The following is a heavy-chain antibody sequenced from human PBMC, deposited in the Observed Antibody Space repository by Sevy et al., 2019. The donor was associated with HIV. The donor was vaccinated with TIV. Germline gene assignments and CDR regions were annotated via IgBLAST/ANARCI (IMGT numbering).Heavy chain of an antibody. V-gene: IGHV4-59*01. J-gene: IGHJ5*02. CDR3: AREVGDSSWYSPTNRFDP. CDR2: IYYSGST. Sequence: SETLSLTCSVSGGSINSYYWSWIRQPPGKGLEWIGYIYYSGSTKYNPSLKSRVTISVDTSKNQFSLTLSSVSVADTAVYYCAREVGDSSWYSPTNRFDPWGQGTQVTVSS. D-gene: IGHD6-13*01. CDR1: GGSINSYY.